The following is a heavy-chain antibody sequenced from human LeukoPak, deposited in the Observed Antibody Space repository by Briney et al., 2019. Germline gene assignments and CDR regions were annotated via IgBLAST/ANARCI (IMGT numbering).Heavy chain of an antibody. J-gene: IGHJ4*02. CDR2: ISGDGVST. CDR1: GLPIADFA. Sequence: GGSLRLSCVASGLPIADFAMHWVHQAPGKGLEWVSLISGDGVSTFYADSVQGRFSISRDNSKNSLYLEMNSLRTEDAAMYYCAKESGKFDYWGQGTLVAVSS. V-gene: IGHV3-43*02. CDR3: AKESGKFDY.